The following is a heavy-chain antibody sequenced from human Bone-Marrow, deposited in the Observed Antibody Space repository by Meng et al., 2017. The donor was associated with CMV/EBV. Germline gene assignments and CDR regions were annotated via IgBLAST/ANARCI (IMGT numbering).Heavy chain of an antibody. CDR1: GFTFSSYG. D-gene: IGHD1/OR15-1a*01. CDR2: IRYDGSNK. V-gene: IGHV3-30*02. Sequence: GESLKISCAASGFTFSSYGMHWVRQAPGKGLEWVAFIRYDGSNKYYADSVKGRFTISRDNSKNTLYLQMNSLRAEDTAVYYCAREGTADDAFDIWGQATMDTFSS. CDR3: AREGTADDAFDI. J-gene: IGHJ3*02.